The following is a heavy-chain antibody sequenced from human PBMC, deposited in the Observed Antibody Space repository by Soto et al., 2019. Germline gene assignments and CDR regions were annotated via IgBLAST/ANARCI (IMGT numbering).Heavy chain of an antibody. CDR3: ARDRPITMVRGSYFDY. Sequence: SETLSLTCTVSGGSISSGDYYWSWIRQPPGKGLEWIGYIYYSGSTYYNPSLESRVTISVDTSKNQFSLKLSSVTAADTAVYYCARDRPITMVRGSYFDYWGQGTLVTVSS. CDR1: GGSISSGDYY. D-gene: IGHD3-10*01. CDR2: IYYSGST. V-gene: IGHV4-30-4*01. J-gene: IGHJ4*02.